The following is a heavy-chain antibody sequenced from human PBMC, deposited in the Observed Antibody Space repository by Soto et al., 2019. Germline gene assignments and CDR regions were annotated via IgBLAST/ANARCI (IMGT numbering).Heavy chain of an antibody. J-gene: IGHJ4*02. CDR1: GFTFTRYS. CDR2: ISSTTNYI. Sequence: LRLSCAAAGFTFTRYSMNWVRQAPGKGLEWVSSISSTTNYIYYADSMKGRFTVSRDNAKNSVYLEMNSLSAEDTAVYYCARESEDLTSNFDYWGQGTLVTVSS. CDR3: ARESEDLTSNFDY. V-gene: IGHV3-21*01.